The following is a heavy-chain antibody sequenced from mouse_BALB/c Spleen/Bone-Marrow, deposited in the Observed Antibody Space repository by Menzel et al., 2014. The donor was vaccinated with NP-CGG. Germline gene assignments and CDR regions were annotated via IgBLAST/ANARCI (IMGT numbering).Heavy chain of an antibody. Sequence: EVQLVESGGGLVQPRGSLRLSCATSGFTFTDYYMNWVRQPPGKALEWLVFIRNKANGYITEYSVSVKGRFTVSRDNSQSILYLQMNTLRAEDSATYYCARDIRLGYGMDYWGQGTSVTVSS. J-gene: IGHJ4*01. CDR1: GFTFTDYY. CDR2: IRNKANGYIT. V-gene: IGHV7-3*02. D-gene: IGHD3-2*02. CDR3: ARDIRLGYGMDY.